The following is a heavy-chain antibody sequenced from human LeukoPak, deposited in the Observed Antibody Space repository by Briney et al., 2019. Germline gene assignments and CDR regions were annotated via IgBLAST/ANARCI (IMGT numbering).Heavy chain of an antibody. Sequence: SETLSLTCAVYGGSFSGYYWSWIRQPPGKGLEWIGEINHSGSTNYNPSLKSRVTISVDTSKNQFSLKLSSVTAADTAVYYCARNTYYYERSGWKAFDIWGQGTMVTVSS. CDR1: GGSFSGYY. V-gene: IGHV4-34*01. CDR2: INHSGST. CDR3: ARNTYYYERSGWKAFDI. J-gene: IGHJ3*02. D-gene: IGHD3-22*01.